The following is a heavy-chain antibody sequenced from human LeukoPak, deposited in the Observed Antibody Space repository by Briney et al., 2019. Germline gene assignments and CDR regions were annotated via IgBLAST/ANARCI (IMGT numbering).Heavy chain of an antibody. CDR1: GGSISSYY. CDR2: IYYSGST. Sequence: SETLSLTCTVSGGSISSYYWSWLRQPPGKGMEWIGFIYYSGSTHYKSSLKSRVTISVDTSKNQFSLRLRSVTAADTAVYYCARHSGSSPHYFDYWGQGTLVTVSS. V-gene: IGHV4-59*08. CDR3: ARHSGSSPHYFDY. D-gene: IGHD1-26*01. J-gene: IGHJ4*02.